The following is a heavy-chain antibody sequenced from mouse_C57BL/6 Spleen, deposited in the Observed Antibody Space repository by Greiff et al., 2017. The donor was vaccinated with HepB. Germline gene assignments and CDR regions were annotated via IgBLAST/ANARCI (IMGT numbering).Heavy chain of an antibody. CDR3: ARGLPHYYAMDY. CDR2: IDPSDSET. D-gene: IGHD2-4*01. Sequence: LQQPGAELVRPGSSVKLSCKASGYTFTSYWMHWVKQRPIQGLEWIGNIDPSDSETHYNQKFKDKATLTVDKSSSTAYMQLSSLTSEDSAVYYCARGLPHYYAMDYWGQGTSVTVSS. V-gene: IGHV1-52*01. CDR1: GYTFTSYW. J-gene: IGHJ4*01.